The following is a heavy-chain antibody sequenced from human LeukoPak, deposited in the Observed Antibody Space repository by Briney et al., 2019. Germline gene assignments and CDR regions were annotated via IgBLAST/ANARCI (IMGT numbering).Heavy chain of an antibody. D-gene: IGHD2-21*01. V-gene: IGHV1-2*02. CDR2: INPNNGDT. CDR1: GYTFTAQY. CDR3: ASYPRSIPTPPFDY. J-gene: IGHJ4*02. Sequence: ASVKVSCXASGYTFTAQYMHWARQAPGQGLERMGWINPNNGDTKYAQSFLGRVTMTRDTSTTTAYMELSSLRSDDTAVYFCASYPRSIPTPPFDYWGQGTLVTVSS.